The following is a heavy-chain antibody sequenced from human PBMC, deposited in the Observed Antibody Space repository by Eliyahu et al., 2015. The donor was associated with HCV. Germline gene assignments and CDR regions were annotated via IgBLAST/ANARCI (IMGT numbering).Heavy chain of an antibody. Sequence: EVQLVESGGGLVQPGGSLXLSCAASXFTFXDYYMXWVRQAPGKGLESVAHIKTDGTEIFYVDSVKGRFTISRDNAENSLYLQMDSLKAEDTAVYYCARGGYRSLDFWGQGTLVTVSS. CDR1: XFTFXDYY. D-gene: IGHD5-24*01. CDR2: IKTDGTEI. V-gene: IGHV3-7*04. J-gene: IGHJ4*02. CDR3: ARGGYRSLDF.